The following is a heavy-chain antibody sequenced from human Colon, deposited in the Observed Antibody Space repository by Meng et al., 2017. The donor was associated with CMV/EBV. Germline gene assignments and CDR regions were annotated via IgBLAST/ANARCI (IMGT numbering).Heavy chain of an antibody. D-gene: IGHD1-14*01. J-gene: IGHJ4*02. CDR3: ISEAAGGDY. Sequence: GGSLRLSCAASGFTFNTYWMSWVRQAPGKGLQWVANIKPDGSEQYYVDSVKGRFTISRDNAKNTLYLQMNSLTVDDTAVYYCISEAAGGDYWGQGALVTVSS. CDR1: GFTFNTYW. CDR2: IKPDGSEQ. V-gene: IGHV3-7*01.